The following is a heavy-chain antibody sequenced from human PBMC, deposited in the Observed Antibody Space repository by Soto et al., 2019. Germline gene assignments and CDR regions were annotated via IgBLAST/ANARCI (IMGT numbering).Heavy chain of an antibody. J-gene: IGHJ3*02. CDR1: GFTFSSYA. Sequence: GGSLRLSCAASGFTFSSYAMHWVRQAPGKGLEWVAVISYDGSNKYYADSVKGRFTISRDNSKNTLYLQMNSLRAEDTAVYYCAIDRAITMIVVVITHDAFDIWGQGTMVTVSS. CDR3: AIDRAITMIVVVITHDAFDI. CDR2: ISYDGSNK. V-gene: IGHV3-30-3*01. D-gene: IGHD3-22*01.